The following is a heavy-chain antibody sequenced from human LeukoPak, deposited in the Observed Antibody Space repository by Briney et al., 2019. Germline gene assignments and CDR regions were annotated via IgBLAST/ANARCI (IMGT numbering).Heavy chain of an antibody. CDR1: GGTFSSYA. CDR2: IIPIFGTA. J-gene: IGHJ4*02. Sequence: SVKVSCKASGGTFSSYAISWVRQAPGQGLEWMGGIIPIFGTANYAQKFQGRVTITADGSTSTAYMELSSLRSEDTAVYYCARGPHYYDSSGYYLLYWGQGTLVTVSS. CDR3: ARGPHYYDSSGYYLLY. V-gene: IGHV1-69*01. D-gene: IGHD3-22*01.